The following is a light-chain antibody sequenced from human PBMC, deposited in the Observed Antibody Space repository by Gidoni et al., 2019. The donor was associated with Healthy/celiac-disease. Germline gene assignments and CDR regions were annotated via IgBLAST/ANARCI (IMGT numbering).Light chain of an antibody. J-gene: IGLJ2*01. CDR1: SSDGGGYNY. Sequence: QSALTQPASVSGSPGQAITISCTGTSSDGGGYNYVSWYQQHPGKAPKLMIYEVSNRPPGVSNRFSGSKSGNTASLTISGLQAEDEADYYCSSYTSSSTLVFGGGTKLTVL. V-gene: IGLV2-14*01. CDR3: SSYTSSSTLV. CDR2: EVS.